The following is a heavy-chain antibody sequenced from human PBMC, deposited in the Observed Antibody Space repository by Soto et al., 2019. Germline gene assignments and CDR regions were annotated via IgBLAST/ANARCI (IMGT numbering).Heavy chain of an antibody. J-gene: IGHJ6*01. Sequence: GESLKISCKGSGYSFTSYWISWVRQMPGKGLEWMGRIDPSDSYTNYSPSFQGHVTISADKSISTAYLQWSSLKASDTAMYYCASIASGSYEGYYGMDVWGQGTTVTVSS. D-gene: IGHD1-26*01. CDR2: IDPSDSYT. CDR1: GYSFTSYW. V-gene: IGHV5-10-1*01. CDR3: ASIASGSYEGYYGMDV.